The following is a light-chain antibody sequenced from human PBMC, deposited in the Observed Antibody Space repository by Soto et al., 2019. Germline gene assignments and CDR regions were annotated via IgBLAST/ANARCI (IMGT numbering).Light chain of an antibody. CDR1: QSVSSN. J-gene: IGKJ1*01. CDR2: GAS. V-gene: IGKV3-15*01. Sequence: EIVMTQSPATLSVSPGERATLSCRASQSVSSNLAWYQQKPGQAPRLLIYGASTRATGIPARFSGSGSGTEFTLTISSLQSEDFAVYYCQQYXNWLWTFGQGTKVDIK. CDR3: QQYXNWLWT.